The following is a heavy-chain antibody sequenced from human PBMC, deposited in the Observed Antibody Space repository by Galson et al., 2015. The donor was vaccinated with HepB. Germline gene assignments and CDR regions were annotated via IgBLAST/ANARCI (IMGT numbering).Heavy chain of an antibody. V-gene: IGHV3-33*01. CDR1: GFTFSSYG. CDR2: IWYDGSNK. Sequence: SLRLSCAASGFTFSSYGMHWVRQAPGKGLEWVAVIWYDGSNKYYADSVKGRFTISRDNSKNTLYLQMNSLRAEDTAVYYCARYGSGVEKAFEIWGQGTMVTVSS. J-gene: IGHJ3*02. CDR3: ARYGSGVEKAFEI. D-gene: IGHD3-10*01.